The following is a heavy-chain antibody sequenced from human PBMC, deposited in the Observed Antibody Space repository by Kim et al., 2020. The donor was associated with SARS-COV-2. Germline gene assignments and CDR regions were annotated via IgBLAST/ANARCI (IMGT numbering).Heavy chain of an antibody. V-gene: IGHV3-33*05. D-gene: IGHD6-13*01. CDR2: ISYDGSNK. J-gene: IGHJ4*02. CDR3: ARGIRDRSSWYLDY. CDR1: GFTFSSYG. Sequence: GGSLRLSCAASGFTFSSYGMHWVRQAPGKGLEWVAVISYDGSNKYYADSVKGRFTISRDNSKNTLYLQMNSLRAEDTAVYYCARGIRDRSSWYLDYWGQG.